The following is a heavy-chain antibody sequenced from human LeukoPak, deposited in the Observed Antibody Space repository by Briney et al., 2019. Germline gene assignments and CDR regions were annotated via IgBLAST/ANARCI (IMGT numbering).Heavy chain of an antibody. Sequence: GGSLRLSCAASGFTLSTYAMNWVRQAPGKGLEWVSGISAGGGSTYYADSVKGRFTVSRDNSKNTLYLQMNSLTVEDTAVYYCAKSPRSAADNWFDPWGQGTLVTVSS. CDR1: GFTLSTYA. V-gene: IGHV3-23*01. J-gene: IGHJ5*02. CDR3: AKSPRSAADNWFDP. D-gene: IGHD6-13*01. CDR2: ISAGGGST.